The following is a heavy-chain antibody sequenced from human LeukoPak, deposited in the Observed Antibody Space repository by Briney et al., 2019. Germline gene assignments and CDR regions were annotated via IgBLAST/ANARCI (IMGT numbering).Heavy chain of an antibody. CDR3: ARVGAAAGPYYFDY. Sequence: ASVKVSCKASGYIFTSYPIHWVRQAPGQRLEWVGWINAGNGNTKYSQKFQGRVTITRDTSASTAYMELSSLRSEDTTVYYCARVGAAAGPYYFDYWGQGTLVTVSS. CDR2: INAGNGNT. CDR1: GYIFTSYP. V-gene: IGHV1-3*01. J-gene: IGHJ4*02. D-gene: IGHD6-13*01.